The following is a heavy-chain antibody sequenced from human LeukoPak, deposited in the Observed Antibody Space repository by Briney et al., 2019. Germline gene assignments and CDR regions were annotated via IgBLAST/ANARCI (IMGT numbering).Heavy chain of an antibody. CDR3: ARDRGSGRSWYFDL. CDR2: INHSGST. CDR1: GGSFSGYY. Sequence: SETLSLTCAVYGGSFSGYYWSWIRQPPGKGLEWIGEINHSGSTNYNPSLKSRVTISVDTSKSQFSLKLSSVTLAATAVYYCARDRGSGRSWYFDLWGRGTLVTVSS. V-gene: IGHV4-34*01. D-gene: IGHD1-14*01. J-gene: IGHJ2*01.